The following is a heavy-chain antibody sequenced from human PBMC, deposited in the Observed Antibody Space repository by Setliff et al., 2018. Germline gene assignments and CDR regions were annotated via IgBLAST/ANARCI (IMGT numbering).Heavy chain of an antibody. CDR3: ARGRNVAARLLDS. J-gene: IGHJ4*02. V-gene: IGHV4-34*01. CDR2: INHRGST. CDR1: GGSFSGYY. D-gene: IGHD6-6*01. Sequence: SETLSLTCAVYGGSFSGYYWSWIRQPPGKGLEWIGEINHRGSTNYNPSLKSRVTISIDASRDQFSLKLISMIAADTAVYYCARGRNVAARLLDSWGQGTPVTVSS.